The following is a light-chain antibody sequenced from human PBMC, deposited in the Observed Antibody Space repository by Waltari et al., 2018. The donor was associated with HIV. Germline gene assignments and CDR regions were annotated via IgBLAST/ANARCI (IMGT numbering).Light chain of an antibody. CDR2: GAS. CDR1: QDISNL. V-gene: IGKV1-16*02. CDR3: QQYTSFPLT. J-gene: IGKJ4*01. Sequence: DVQMTQSPSSLSASNGDRVIISCRASQDISNLLAWFQKRPGKAPKSLIYGASTLQTGVPSSKFSGTGSGTDFTLTITNLQPEDVATYYCQQYTSFPLTFGGGTTVEI.